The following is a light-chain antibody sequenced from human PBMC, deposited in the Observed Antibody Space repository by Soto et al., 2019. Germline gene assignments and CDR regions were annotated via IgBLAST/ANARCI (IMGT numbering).Light chain of an antibody. J-gene: IGKJ2*01. CDR1: QTINNNF. Sequence: EIVMTQSPGPLSLSPGERATLSCRASQTINNNFLGWYQQKPGQPPRLLIFAASRRATGIPDRFSGSGSGTDFTLTISRVEPGDFGFYYCQQYGSSPPYTFGLGTKLDIK. CDR2: AAS. CDR3: QQYGSSPPYT. V-gene: IGKV3-20*01.